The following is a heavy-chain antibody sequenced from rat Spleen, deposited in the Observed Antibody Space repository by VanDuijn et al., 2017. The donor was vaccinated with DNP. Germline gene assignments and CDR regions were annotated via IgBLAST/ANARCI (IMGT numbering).Heavy chain of an antibody. D-gene: IGHD1-1*01. CDR2: ISTGGGNT. Sequence: EVHLVESGGGLVQPGRSMKLSCAASGFTFSDFAMAWVLQAPTKGLEWVASISTGGGNTYYRDSVKGRFTISRDNGKSTLYLQMESLRSEDTATYYCTTRGVGARYYWHFDFWGPGTMVTVSS. CDR3: TTRGVGARYYWHFDF. CDR1: GFTFSDFA. V-gene: IGHV5-25*01. J-gene: IGHJ1*01.